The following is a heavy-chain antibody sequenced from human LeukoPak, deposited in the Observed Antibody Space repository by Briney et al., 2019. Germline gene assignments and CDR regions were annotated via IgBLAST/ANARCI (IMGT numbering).Heavy chain of an antibody. CDR3: ARLRIAVAGWFDP. CDR2: IKQDGSEK. CDR1: GFTFSSYR. D-gene: IGHD6-13*01. J-gene: IGHJ5*02. V-gene: IGHV3-7*03. Sequence: GGSLRLSCAASGFTFSSYRMSWVRQAPGKGLEWVANIKQDGSEKYYVDSVKGRFTISRDNAKNSLYLQMNSLRAEDTAVYYCARLRIAVAGWFDPWGQGTLVTVSS.